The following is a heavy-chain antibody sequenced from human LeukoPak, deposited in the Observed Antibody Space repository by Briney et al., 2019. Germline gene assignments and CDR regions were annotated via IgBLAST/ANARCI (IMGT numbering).Heavy chain of an antibody. CDR1: GYTFTGYY. Sequence: ASVKVSCKASGYTFTGYYMHWVRQAPGQGLEWMGWINPNSGGKNYAQKFQGRVTMTRDTSISTAYMELSRLRSDDTAVYYCARVVVGAASSDYWGQGTLVTVSS. J-gene: IGHJ4*02. V-gene: IGHV1-2*02. D-gene: IGHD1-26*01. CDR3: ARVVVGAASSDY. CDR2: INPNSGGK.